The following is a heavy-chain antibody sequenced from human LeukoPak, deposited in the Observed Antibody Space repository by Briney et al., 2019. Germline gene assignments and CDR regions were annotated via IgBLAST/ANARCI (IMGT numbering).Heavy chain of an antibody. Sequence: PGGSLRLSCAASGFTFSDYYMSWIRQAPGKGLEWVSYISSSGSTIYYADSVKGRFTISRDNAKNSLYLQMNSLRAEDTAVYYCARRVDSSGYYNWFDPWGQGTLVTVSS. J-gene: IGHJ5*02. CDR1: GFTFSDYY. CDR3: ARRVDSSGYYNWFDP. D-gene: IGHD3-22*01. V-gene: IGHV3-11*01. CDR2: ISSSGSTI.